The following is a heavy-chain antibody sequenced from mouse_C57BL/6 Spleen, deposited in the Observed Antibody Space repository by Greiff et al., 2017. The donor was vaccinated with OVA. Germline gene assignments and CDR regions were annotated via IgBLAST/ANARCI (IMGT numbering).Heavy chain of an antibody. D-gene: IGHD3-1*01. CDR3: ARRATSAMDY. CDR2: ISNGGGST. V-gene: IGHV5-12*01. Sequence: EVQLQESGGGLVQPGGSLKLSCAASGFTFSDYYMYWVRQTPEKRLEWVAYISNGGGSTYYPDTVKGRFTISRDNVKNTLYLQMSRLKSEDTAMYYCARRATSAMDYWGQGTSVTVSS. J-gene: IGHJ4*01. CDR1: GFTFSDYY.